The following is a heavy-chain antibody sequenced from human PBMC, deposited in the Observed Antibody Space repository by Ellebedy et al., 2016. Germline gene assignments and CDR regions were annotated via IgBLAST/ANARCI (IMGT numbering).Heavy chain of an antibody. V-gene: IGHV3-13*01. CDR1: GFTFSSSD. J-gene: IGHJ2*01. CDR3: VREGLSGHWNEWFFDL. Sequence: GGSLRLSCAASGFTFSSSDMHRVRQPTGKGLEWVSAIGTGHDTYYSDSVKGRFTISRENANNSLYLQMDSLRAEDTAVYYCVREGLSGHWNEWFFDLWGRGTLVTVSS. D-gene: IGHD1-1*01. CDR2: IGTGHDT.